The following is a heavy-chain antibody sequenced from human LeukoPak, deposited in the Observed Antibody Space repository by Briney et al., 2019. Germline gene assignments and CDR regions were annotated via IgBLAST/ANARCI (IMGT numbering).Heavy chain of an antibody. CDR1: GFTFSSYG. D-gene: IGHD5-24*01. Sequence: PGGSLRLSCAASGFTFSSYGMHWVRQAPGKGLEWVAVISYDGSNKYYADSVKGRFTISRDNAKNSLYLQMNSLRAEDTALYYCAKGAMATNISPPDYWGQGTLVTVSS. J-gene: IGHJ4*02. V-gene: IGHV3-30*18. CDR3: AKGAMATNISPPDY. CDR2: ISYDGSNK.